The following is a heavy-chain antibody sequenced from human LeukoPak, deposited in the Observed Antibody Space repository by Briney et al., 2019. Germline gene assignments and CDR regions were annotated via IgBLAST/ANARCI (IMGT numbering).Heavy chain of an antibody. V-gene: IGHV4-39*07. D-gene: IGHD2-15*01. CDR2: IYYSGST. Sequence: SETLSLTCTVSGGSISSYYWGWIRQPPGKGLEWIGSIYYSGSTYYNPSLKSRVTISVDTSKNQFSLKLSSVTAADTAVYYCAREGGGSCYYWGQGTLVTVSS. J-gene: IGHJ4*02. CDR3: AREGGGSCYY. CDR1: GGSISSYY.